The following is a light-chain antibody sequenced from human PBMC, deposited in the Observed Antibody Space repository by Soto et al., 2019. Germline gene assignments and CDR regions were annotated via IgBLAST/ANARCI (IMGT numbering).Light chain of an antibody. CDR1: SSDIGGYNY. V-gene: IGLV2-14*01. CDR3: SSYTSSSTLYV. CDR2: EVS. Sequence: QSALTQPASGSGSPGQSITISCAGTSSDIGGYNYVSWYQQHPGKAPKVMIYEVSNRPSGVSNRFSGSKSGNTASLTISGLQAEDAADYYCSSYTSSSTLYVFGSGTKLTVL. J-gene: IGLJ1*01.